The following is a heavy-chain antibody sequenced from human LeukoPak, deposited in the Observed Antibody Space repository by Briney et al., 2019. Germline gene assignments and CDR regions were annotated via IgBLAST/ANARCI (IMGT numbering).Heavy chain of an antibody. CDR2: ISYNGDET. CDR3: ARDPSVGGFSGSELDF. Sequence: PGGSLRLSCAGSGFTFSHYYMHRVRQAPGKGLEYVSAISYNGDETYYGQSVKGRFTISRDNSKKTLYLQMGSLRAEDTAVYYCARDPSVGGFSGSELDFWGQGTLVTVSS. J-gene: IGHJ4*02. D-gene: IGHD3-16*01. CDR1: GFTFSHYY. V-gene: IGHV3-64*01.